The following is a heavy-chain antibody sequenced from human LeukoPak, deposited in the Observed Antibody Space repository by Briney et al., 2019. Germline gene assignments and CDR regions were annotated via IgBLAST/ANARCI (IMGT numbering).Heavy chain of an antibody. CDR1: GFSFRSYG. CDR3: AKEKLPSGYSFLTDY. J-gene: IGHJ4*02. V-gene: IGHV3-30*18. Sequence: GGSLRLSCAASGFSFRSYGMHWVRQAPGKGLEWVAVISYDGSNKYYADSVKGRFTISRDNSKSTLYLQMNSLRPEDTAVYYCAKEKLPSGYSFLTDYWGQGTLVTVSS. D-gene: IGHD5-18*01. CDR2: ISYDGSNK.